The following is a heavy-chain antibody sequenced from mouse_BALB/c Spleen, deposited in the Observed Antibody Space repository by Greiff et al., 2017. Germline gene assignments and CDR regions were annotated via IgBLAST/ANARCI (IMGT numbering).Heavy chain of an antibody. V-gene: IGHV14-3*02. Sequence: VQLQQSGAELVKPGASVKLSCTASGFNIKDPYMHWVKQRPEQGLEWIGRIDPANGNTKYDPKFQGKATIPADTSSNTAYLQLSSLTSEDTAVYYCAKENYGFAYWGQGTLVTVSA. CDR3: AKENYGFAY. J-gene: IGHJ3*01. CDR2: IDPANGNT. CDR1: GFNIKDPY. D-gene: IGHD1-1*01.